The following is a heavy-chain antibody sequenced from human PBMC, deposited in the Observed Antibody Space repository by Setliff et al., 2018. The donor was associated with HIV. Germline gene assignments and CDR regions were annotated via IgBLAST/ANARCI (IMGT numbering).Heavy chain of an antibody. J-gene: IGHJ3*02. CDR1: GGTLSNYV. D-gene: IGHD6-13*01. Sequence: SVKVSCKTSGGTLSNYVITWVRQAPGQGLEWMGMIIPMYNIPAYAQKFQGRVTFTADESTSTAYMELSSLSSEDTAVYNCARDQTGVAAAAFGGGSAWSDEGFDIWGQGTMVTVSS. CDR2: IIPMYNIP. CDR3: ARDQTGVAAAAFGGGSAWSDEGFDI. V-gene: IGHV1-69*13.